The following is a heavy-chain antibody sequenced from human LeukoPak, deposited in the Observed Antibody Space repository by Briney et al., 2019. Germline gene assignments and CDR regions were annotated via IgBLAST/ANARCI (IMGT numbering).Heavy chain of an antibody. J-gene: IGHJ1*01. CDR3: ARGLEQQLPREYFQH. Sequence: ASVKVSCKASGGTFSSYTISWVRQAPGQGLEWMGRIIPILDIANYAYKVQVRVTITADKSTSTAYMELSSLRSEDTAVYYCARGLEQQLPREYFQHWGQGTLVTVSS. V-gene: IGHV1-69*02. CDR2: IIPILDIA. D-gene: IGHD6-13*01. CDR1: GGTFSSYT.